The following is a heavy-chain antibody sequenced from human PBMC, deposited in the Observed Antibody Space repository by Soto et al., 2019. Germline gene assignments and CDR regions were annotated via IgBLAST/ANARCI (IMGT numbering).Heavy chain of an antibody. CDR2: IYYSGST. Sequence: PSETLSLTCTVSGGSISSYYWSWIRQPPGKGLEWIGYIYYSGSTNYNPSLKSRVTISVDTSKNQFSLKLSSVTAADTAVYYCARAPIAVAGSHFDYWGQGTLVTVSS. D-gene: IGHD6-19*01. CDR1: GGSISSYY. J-gene: IGHJ4*02. CDR3: ARAPIAVAGSHFDY. V-gene: IGHV4-59*01.